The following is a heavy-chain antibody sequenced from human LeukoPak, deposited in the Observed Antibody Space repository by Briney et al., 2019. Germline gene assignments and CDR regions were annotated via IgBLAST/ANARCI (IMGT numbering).Heavy chain of an antibody. D-gene: IGHD4-17*01. CDR3: VRSKSGTYGWFDP. V-gene: IGHV4-59*01. CDR1: GGSITSYY. J-gene: IGHJ5*02. Sequence: SETLSLTCTVSGGSITSYYWSWIRQPPGKGLEWIGYIYYSGTTNYNPSLKSRVTISVDTSKNQFSLKVNSVTAADTAVYYCVRSKSGTYGWFDPWGRGTLDSVSS. CDR2: IYYSGTT.